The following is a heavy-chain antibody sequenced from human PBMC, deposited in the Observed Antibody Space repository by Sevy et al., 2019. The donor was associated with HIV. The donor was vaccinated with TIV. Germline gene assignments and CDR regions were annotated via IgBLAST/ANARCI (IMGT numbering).Heavy chain of an antibody. CDR2: IYYSGST. Sequence: SETLSLTCTVSGGSISSYYWSWIRQPPGKGLEWIGYIYYSGSTNYNPPLKSRVTISADTSKNQFSLKLRSVTAADTAVYYCARTHIAATYGHFDYWGQGTLDTVSS. V-gene: IGHV4-59*13. D-gene: IGHD6-13*01. J-gene: IGHJ4*02. CDR1: GGSISSYY. CDR3: ARTHIAATYGHFDY.